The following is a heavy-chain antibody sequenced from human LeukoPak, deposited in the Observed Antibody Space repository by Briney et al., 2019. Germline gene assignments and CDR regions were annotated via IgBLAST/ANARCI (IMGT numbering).Heavy chain of an antibody. Sequence: GGSLRLSCAASGFTFSTYSMNWVRQAPGKGLEWVSSISSSSIYIYYADSVKVRFTISRDNAKNSLYLQINSLRAEDTAVYYCEKDPRGSSWFWGQGTLVIVSS. V-gene: IGHV3-21*01. CDR3: EKDPRGSSWF. CDR2: ISSSSIYI. CDR1: GFTFSTYS. J-gene: IGHJ4*02. D-gene: IGHD6-13*01.